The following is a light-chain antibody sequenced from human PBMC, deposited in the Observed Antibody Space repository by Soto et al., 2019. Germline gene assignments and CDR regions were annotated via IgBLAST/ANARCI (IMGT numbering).Light chain of an antibody. J-gene: IGKJ5*01. Sequence: EIVLTQSPATLSLPPGEIATLSFSASQSVSSYLAWYQQKPGQAPRLLIYDASNRATGIPARFSGSGSGTDFTLTISSLEPEDFAVYYCQQRSNWPLITFGQGTRLEIK. CDR3: QQRSNWPLIT. CDR1: QSVSSY. CDR2: DAS. V-gene: IGKV3-11*01.